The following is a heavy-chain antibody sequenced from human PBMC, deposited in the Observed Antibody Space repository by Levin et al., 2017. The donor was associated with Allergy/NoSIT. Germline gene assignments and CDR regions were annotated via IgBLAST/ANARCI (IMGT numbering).Heavy chain of an antibody. J-gene: IGHJ6*03. Sequence: GESLKISCAASGFTFSSYSMNWVRQAPGKGLEWVSYISSSSSTIYYADSVTGRFTISRDNAKNSLYLQMNSLRAEDTAVYYCASVPASYCSSTSCSYYYYYMDVWGKGTTVTVSS. CDR1: GFTFSSYS. CDR3: ASVPASYCSSTSCSYYYYYMDV. V-gene: IGHV3-48*01. CDR2: ISSSSSTI. D-gene: IGHD2-2*01.